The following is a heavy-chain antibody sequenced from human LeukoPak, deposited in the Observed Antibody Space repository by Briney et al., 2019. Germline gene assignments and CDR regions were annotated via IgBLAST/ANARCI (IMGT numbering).Heavy chain of an antibody. J-gene: IGHJ6*02. D-gene: IGHD3-22*01. CDR2: IYDSGVIR. Sequence: GGSLRLSCAASGFTFKTHAKSWVRQAPGKGLEWVSRIYDSGVIRSYADSVKGRFTISRDNSKMTLTLQMNSLRAEDTAVYYCAKRLKRNYYYHYAMDVWGQGTRVTVSS. V-gene: IGHV3-23*01. CDR1: GFTFKTHA. CDR3: AKRLKRNYYYHYAMDV.